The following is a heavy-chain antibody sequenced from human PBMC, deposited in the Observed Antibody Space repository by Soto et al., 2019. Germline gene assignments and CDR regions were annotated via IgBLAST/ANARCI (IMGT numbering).Heavy chain of an antibody. CDR1: GFTFSSYA. Sequence: PGGSLRLSCAASGFTFSSYAMSWVRQAPGKGLEWVSAISGSGGSTYYADSVKGRFTISRDNSKNTLYLQMNSLRAEDTAVYYYANTPYYYGSGIESRVDYWGQATLVTVSS. CDR3: ANTPYYYGSGIESRVDY. CDR2: ISGSGGST. V-gene: IGHV3-23*01. D-gene: IGHD3-10*01. J-gene: IGHJ4*02.